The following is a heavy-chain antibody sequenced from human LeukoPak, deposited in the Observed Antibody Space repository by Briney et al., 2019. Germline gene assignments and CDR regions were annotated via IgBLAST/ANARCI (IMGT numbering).Heavy chain of an antibody. CDR1: GDSLSSNSAA. CDR3: ARVQDGAAAGTIDY. Sequence: SQTLSLTCAISGDSLSSNSAAWNWIRQPTWRGLEWRGRTYYRSKWYNDYAVSVKSRITINPDTSKNQFSLQLNSVTPEDTAVYYCARVQDGAAAGTIDYWGQGTLVTVSS. D-gene: IGHD6-13*01. J-gene: IGHJ4*02. CDR2: TYYRSKWYN. V-gene: IGHV6-1*01.